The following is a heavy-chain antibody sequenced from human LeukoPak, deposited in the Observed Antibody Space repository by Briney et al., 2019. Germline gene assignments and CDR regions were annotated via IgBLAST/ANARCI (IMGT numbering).Heavy chain of an antibody. J-gene: IGHJ5*02. CDR2: TYYRSKWYM. CDR3: ARGPGRFDP. Sequence: SQSLSLTCAISGDSVSSNSAAWNWVRQSPSRGLEWLGRTYYRSKWYMHYAISVKSRITINPDTSKNQSSLQLNSVTPEDTAVYYCARGPGRFDPWGQGTLVTVSS. CDR1: GDSVSSNSAA. V-gene: IGHV6-1*01. D-gene: IGHD1-14*01.